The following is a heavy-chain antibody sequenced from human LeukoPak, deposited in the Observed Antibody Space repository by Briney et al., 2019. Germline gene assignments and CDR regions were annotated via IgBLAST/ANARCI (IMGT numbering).Heavy chain of an antibody. D-gene: IGHD5-12*01. V-gene: IGHV1-2*02. CDR3: VRVRTWGGYVRGFDY. CDR2: INLNIGGT. CDR1: RYTSTGYY. J-gene: IGHJ4*02. Sequence: ASAKVSCKASRYTSTGYYMHWARQAPRQGREWGGYINLNIGGTKSTQKFQSSETMTRDTSISTTYMELSRLRSHGTAVYFCVRVRTWGGYVRGFDYWGQGTLVTVSS.